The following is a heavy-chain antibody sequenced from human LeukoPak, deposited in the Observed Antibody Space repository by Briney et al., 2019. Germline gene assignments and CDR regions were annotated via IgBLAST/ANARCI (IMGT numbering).Heavy chain of an antibody. CDR1: GFTFSSYG. V-gene: IGHV3-30*02. CDR3: AKEEGNTLGDY. Sequence: GGSLRLSCTTSGFTFSSYGMHWVRQAPGKGLEWVAFMRYDGNNKYYADSVKGRFTISRDNSKNPLYLQMNSLRSEDTAMYYGAKEEGNTLGDYWGQGTMVTVSS. CDR2: MRYDGNNK. J-gene: IGHJ4*02. D-gene: IGHD7-27*01.